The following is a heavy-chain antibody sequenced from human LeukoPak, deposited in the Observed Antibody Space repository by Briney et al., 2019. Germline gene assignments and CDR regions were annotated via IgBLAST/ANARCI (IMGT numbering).Heavy chain of an antibody. CDR3: AKARRFGELSKYFDY. CDR1: GFTFDDYA. J-gene: IGHJ4*02. D-gene: IGHD3-10*01. CDR2: ISWNCGSI. V-gene: IGHV3-9*01. Sequence: GRSLRLSCAASGFTFDDYAMHWVRQAPGKGLEWVSGISWNCGSIGYADSVKGRFTIFRDNAKNSLHLQMNSLRAEDTAVHYCAKARRFGELSKYFDYWGQGTLVTVSS.